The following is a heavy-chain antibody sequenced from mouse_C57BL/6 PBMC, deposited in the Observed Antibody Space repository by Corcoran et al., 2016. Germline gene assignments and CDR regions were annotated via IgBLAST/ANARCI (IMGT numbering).Heavy chain of an antibody. CDR1: GYTFTDYN. Sequence: EVQLQQSGPELVKPGASVKIPCKASGYTFTDYNMDWVKQSHGKSLEWIGDINPNNGGTIYNQKFKGKATLTVDKSSSTAYMELRSLTSEDTAVYYCARAYGYSIFAYWGQGTLVTVSA. J-gene: IGHJ3*01. CDR2: INPNNGGT. CDR3: ARAYGYSIFAY. V-gene: IGHV1-18*01. D-gene: IGHD2-5*01.